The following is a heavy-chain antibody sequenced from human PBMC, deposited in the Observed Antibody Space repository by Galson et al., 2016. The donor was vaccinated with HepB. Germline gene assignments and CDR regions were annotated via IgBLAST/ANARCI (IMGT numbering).Heavy chain of an antibody. CDR1: GFTMSSYW. Sequence: SLRLSCAASGFTMSSYWMTWVRQAPGKGPEWVSIIYSGGTAYYADSVKGRFTISRDNSKNTLYLQMNSLRAEDTALYYCAREGADRGYFDYWGQGTLVTVSS. CDR3: AREGADRGYFDY. D-gene: IGHD1-26*01. V-gene: IGHV3-53*01. J-gene: IGHJ4*02. CDR2: IYSGGTA.